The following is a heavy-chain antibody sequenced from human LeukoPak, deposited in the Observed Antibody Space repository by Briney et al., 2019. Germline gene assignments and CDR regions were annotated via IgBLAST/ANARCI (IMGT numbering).Heavy chain of an antibody. V-gene: IGHV3-23*01. CDR2: ISGSGGST. D-gene: IGHD1-26*01. J-gene: IGHJ4*02. CDR1: GFTFSRNA. CDR3: ARERGRSIVGAAYFDY. Sequence: PGGSLRLSCAASGFTFSRNAMSWVRQAPGKGLEWVSVISGSGGSTYTADSVKGRFTISRDNSKNTLYLQMNSLRAEDTAVYYCARERGRSIVGAAYFDYWGQGTLVTVSS.